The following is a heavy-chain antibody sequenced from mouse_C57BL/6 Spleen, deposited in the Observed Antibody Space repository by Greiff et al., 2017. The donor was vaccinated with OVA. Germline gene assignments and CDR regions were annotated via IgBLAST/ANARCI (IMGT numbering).Heavy chain of an antibody. CDR2: ISDGGSYT. D-gene: IGHD1-1*02. CDR3: ARDGGYYWYFDV. Sequence: EVHLVESGGGLVKPGGSLKLSCAASGFTFSSYAMSWVRQTPEKRLEWVATISDGGSYTYYPDNVKGRFTISRVNAKNNLYLQMSHLKSEDTAMYYCARDGGYYWYFDVWGTGTTVTVSS. V-gene: IGHV5-4*01. J-gene: IGHJ1*03. CDR1: GFTFSSYA.